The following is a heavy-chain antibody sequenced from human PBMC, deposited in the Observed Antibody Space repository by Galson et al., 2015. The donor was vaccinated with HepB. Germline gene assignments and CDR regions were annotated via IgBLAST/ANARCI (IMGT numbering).Heavy chain of an antibody. J-gene: IGHJ3*02. CDR3: TRMFRGVIYAFDI. D-gene: IGHD3-10*01. Sequence: SLRLSCAASGFTFSNDWMNWVRQAPGKGLEWVGRIKSKTDGGTTDYAATVKGRFTISRDDSKNTLYLQMNSLKTEDTAVYYCTRMFRGVIYAFDIWGQGTMVTVSS. CDR1: GFTFSNDW. V-gene: IGHV3-15*07. CDR2: IKSKTDGGTT.